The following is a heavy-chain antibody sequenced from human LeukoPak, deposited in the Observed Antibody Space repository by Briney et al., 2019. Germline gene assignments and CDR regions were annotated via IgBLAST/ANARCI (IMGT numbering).Heavy chain of an antibody. CDR2: IYYSGST. D-gene: IGHD2/OR15-2a*01. Sequence: SETLSLTCTVSGGSISSYYWSWIRQPPGKGLEWIGYIYYSGSTNYNPSLKSRVTISVDTSKNQFSLKLSSVTAADTAVYYCARQIESTWFDPGGQGTLVTVSS. V-gene: IGHV4-59*01. CDR1: GGSISSYY. CDR3: ARQIESTWFDP. J-gene: IGHJ5*02.